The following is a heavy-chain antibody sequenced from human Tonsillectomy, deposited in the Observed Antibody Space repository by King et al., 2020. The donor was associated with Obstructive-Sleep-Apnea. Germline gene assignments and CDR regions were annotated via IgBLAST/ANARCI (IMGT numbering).Heavy chain of an antibody. CDR1: GFAFSDYY. CDR3: AGDSLVVVTPFPL. CDR2: ISPSGSAL. D-gene: IGHD2-21*02. J-gene: IGHJ4*02. Sequence: VQLVESGGGLVKPGGSLRLSCAVSGFAFSDYYMSWVRQAPGKGLEWLSYISPSGSALSYADSVKGRFTISRDNAKDSLYLQMNSLRADDTAVYYCAGDSLVVVTPFPLWGQGTLVTVSS. V-gene: IGHV3-11*01.